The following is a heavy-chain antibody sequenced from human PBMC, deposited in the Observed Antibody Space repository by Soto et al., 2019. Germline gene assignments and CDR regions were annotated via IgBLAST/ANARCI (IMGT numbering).Heavy chain of an antibody. D-gene: IGHD6-13*01. CDR2: TYHSGTT. CDR3: AREVNSSPARGPNWFDP. Sequence: QVQLQESGPGLVQPSGTLSLTCAVSGDSINNSHWWSWVRQTPGKGLEWFGETYHSGTTNYNPALNPPVTISINKSKNQFSLKMNSVTAADTAVYYCAREVNSSPARGPNWFDPWGQGTLVTVSS. V-gene: IGHV4-4*02. J-gene: IGHJ5*02. CDR1: GDSINNSHW.